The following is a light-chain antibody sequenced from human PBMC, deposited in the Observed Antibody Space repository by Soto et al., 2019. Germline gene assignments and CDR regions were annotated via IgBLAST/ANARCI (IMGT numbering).Light chain of an antibody. J-gene: IGKJ3*01. CDR3: QQYNNWPPFT. V-gene: IGKV3-15*01. Sequence: EIVMTQSPAPLSVSPGERATLSCRASQSVSSNLAGYQQKPGHAPRLLIYGASTRATGIPARCSGSGSGTEFTLTISSLQSEDFAVYYCQQYNNWPPFTFGPGTKVDIK. CDR1: QSVSSN. CDR2: GAS.